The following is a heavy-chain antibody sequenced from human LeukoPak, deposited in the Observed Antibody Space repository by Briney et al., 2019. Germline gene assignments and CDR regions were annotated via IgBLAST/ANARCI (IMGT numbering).Heavy chain of an antibody. Sequence: PSETLSLTCAVYGGSFSGYYWSWIRQPPGKGLEWIGEINHSGSTNYNPSLKSRVTISVDTSKNRFSLKLSSVTAADTAVYYCARDRYYGSGSYYYYGMDVWGQGTTVTVSS. D-gene: IGHD3-10*01. V-gene: IGHV4-34*01. CDR2: INHSGST. CDR3: ARDRYYGSGSYYYYGMDV. J-gene: IGHJ6*02. CDR1: GGSFSGYY.